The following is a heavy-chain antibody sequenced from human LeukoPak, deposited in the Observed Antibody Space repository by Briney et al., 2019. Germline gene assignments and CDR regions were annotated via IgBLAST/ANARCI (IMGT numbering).Heavy chain of an antibody. Sequence: SVKVSCKASGGTFSSYAISWVRQAPGQGLEWMGRIIPILGIVNYAQKFQGRVTITADKSTSTAYMELSSLRSEDTAVYYCARSYDSSGYTYFDYWGQGTLVTVSS. J-gene: IGHJ4*02. CDR1: GGTFSSYA. CDR2: IIPILGIV. V-gene: IGHV1-69*04. D-gene: IGHD3-22*01. CDR3: ARSYDSSGYTYFDY.